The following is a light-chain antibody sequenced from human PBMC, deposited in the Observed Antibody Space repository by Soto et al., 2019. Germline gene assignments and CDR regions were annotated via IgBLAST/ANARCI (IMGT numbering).Light chain of an antibody. CDR1: QGISSY. Sequence: AIRMTQSPSSFSASTGDRVTITCRASQGISSYLAWYQQKPGKAPKLLIYAASTLQSGVPSRFSGSGSGTGFTLTISCLQSEDFATYYCQQYYSYPYLFGQGTKLEIK. CDR3: QQYYSYPYL. V-gene: IGKV1-8*01. J-gene: IGKJ2*01. CDR2: AAS.